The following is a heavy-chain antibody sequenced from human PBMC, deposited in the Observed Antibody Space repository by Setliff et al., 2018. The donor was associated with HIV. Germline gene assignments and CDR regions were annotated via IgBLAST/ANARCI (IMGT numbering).Heavy chain of an antibody. CDR3: ARYDYGDFDY. V-gene: IGHV4-34*01. J-gene: IGHJ4*02. CDR2: INHSGST. Sequence: SETLSLTCAVFGGSFSGYYWSWIRQPPGKGLEWIGEINHSGSTDYSPSLKSRVTISVDTSKNQFSLNLSSVTAADTAVYYCARYDYGDFDYWGQGTPVT. CDR1: GGSFSGYY. D-gene: IGHD4-17*01.